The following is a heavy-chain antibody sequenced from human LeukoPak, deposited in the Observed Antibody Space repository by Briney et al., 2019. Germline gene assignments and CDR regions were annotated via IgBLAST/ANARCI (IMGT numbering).Heavy chain of an antibody. J-gene: IGHJ4*02. CDR1: GGSINSYY. CDR3: ARGGKATVVTM. Sequence: SETLSLTCTASGGSINSYYWSWIRQPAGKGLEWIGRVYSSGNTNYNPSLKSQVSMSVDTSKNQFSLKLTSVTAADTAVYYCARGGKATVVTMWGQGILVTVSS. CDR2: VYSSGNT. V-gene: IGHV4-4*07. D-gene: IGHD4-23*01.